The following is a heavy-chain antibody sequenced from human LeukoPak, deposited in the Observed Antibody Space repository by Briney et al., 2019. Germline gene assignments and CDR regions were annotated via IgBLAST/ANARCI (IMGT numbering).Heavy chain of an antibody. CDR3: ARDPLAYYDFWSGSTDLDY. CDR1: GYTFTGYY. CDR2: INPNSGGT. D-gene: IGHD3-3*01. Sequence: ASVKVSCKASGYTFTGYYMHWVRQAPGQGLEWMGWINPNSGGTNYAQKFQGRVTMTRDTSISTAYMELSRLRSDDTAVCYCARDPLAYYDFWSGSTDLDYWGQGTLVTVSS. V-gene: IGHV1-2*02. J-gene: IGHJ4*02.